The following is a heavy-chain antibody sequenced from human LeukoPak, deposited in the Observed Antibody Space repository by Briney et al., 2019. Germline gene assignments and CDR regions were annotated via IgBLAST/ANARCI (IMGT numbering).Heavy chain of an antibody. CDR1: GFIFNNYG. CDR2: ISDDGSNK. CDR3: SRDWYYYDSSGIFDY. D-gene: IGHD3-22*01. Sequence: PGGSLRLSCAASGFIFNNYGLVWVRQAPGKGLEWVAVISDDGSNKYYADSVKGRFTISRDNSKNTLYLQMNSLRAEDTAVYYCSRDWYYYDSSGIFDYWGQGTLVTVSS. V-gene: IGHV3-30*03. J-gene: IGHJ4*02.